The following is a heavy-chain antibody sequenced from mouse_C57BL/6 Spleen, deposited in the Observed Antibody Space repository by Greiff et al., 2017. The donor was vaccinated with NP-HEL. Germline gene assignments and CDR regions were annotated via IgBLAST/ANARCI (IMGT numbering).Heavy chain of an antibody. CDR2: ISSGGSYT. CDR3: ARDRFAY. J-gene: IGHJ3*01. V-gene: IGHV5-6*01. CDR1: GFTFSSYG. Sequence: EVQLVESGGDLVKPGGSLKLSCAASGFTFSSYGMSWVRQTPDKRLEWVATISSGGSYTYYPDSVKGRFTISRDNAKNTLYLQMSSLKSEETAMYYCARDRFAYWGQGTLVTVSA.